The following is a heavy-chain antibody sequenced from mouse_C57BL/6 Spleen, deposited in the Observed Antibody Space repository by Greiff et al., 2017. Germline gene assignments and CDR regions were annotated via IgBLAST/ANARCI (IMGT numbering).Heavy chain of an antibody. CDR2: IYPSDSET. CDR3: ARGGDDDDGYAMDY. D-gene: IGHD2-4*01. V-gene: IGHV1-52*01. Sequence: VQLQQPGAELVRPGSSVKLSCKASGYTFTSYWMHWVKQRPIQGLEWIGNIYPSDSETHYNQKFKDKATLTVDKSSSTAYMQLSSLTSEDSAVYYGARGGDDDDGYAMDYWGQGTSVTVSS. J-gene: IGHJ4*01. CDR1: GYTFTSYW.